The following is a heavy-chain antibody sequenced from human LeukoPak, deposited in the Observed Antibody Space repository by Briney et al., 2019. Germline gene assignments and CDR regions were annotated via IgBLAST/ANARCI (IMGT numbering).Heavy chain of an antibody. CDR2: ISTYNGNT. V-gene: IGHV1-18*03. CDR1: GGTFSSYA. D-gene: IGHD3-10*01. CDR3: ARDLHRVVVRGVPHYYYYMDV. Sequence: ASVKVSCKASGGTFSSYAISWVRQAPGQGLEWMGWISTYNGNTNYAQKLQGRVTMTTDTSTSTAYMELRSLRSDDMAVYYCARDLHRVVVRGVPHYYYYMDVWGKGTTVTISS. J-gene: IGHJ6*03.